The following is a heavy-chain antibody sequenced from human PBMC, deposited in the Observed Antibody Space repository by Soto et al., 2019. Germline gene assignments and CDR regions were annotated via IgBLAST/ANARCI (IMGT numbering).Heavy chain of an antibody. Sequence: SETLSLTCTVSGGSLNSYYWTWIRQSPGKGLEWIGYVSSTGSTNYNPSLKSRVTISVDTSKNQFSLKVSSVTAADTAVYYCARDYISGWTRWFDPWGQGTLVTVSS. CDR3: ARDYISGWTRWFDP. V-gene: IGHV4-59*01. D-gene: IGHD6-19*01. CDR2: VSSTGST. J-gene: IGHJ5*02. CDR1: GGSLNSYY.